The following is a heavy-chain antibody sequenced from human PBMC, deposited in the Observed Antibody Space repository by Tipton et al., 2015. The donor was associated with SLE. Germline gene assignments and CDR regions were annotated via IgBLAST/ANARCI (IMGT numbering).Heavy chain of an antibody. J-gene: IGHJ4*02. D-gene: IGHD5-18*01. CDR1: GYTFTSYG. Sequence: QSGPEVKKPGASVKVSCKASGYTFTSYGISWVRQAPGQGLEWMGWISAYNGNTNYAQKLQGRVTMTTDTSTSTAYMELSSLRSDDPAVYYCARVALSGYSYGLYYFDYWGQGTLVTVSS. V-gene: IGHV1-18*01. CDR2: ISAYNGNT. CDR3: ARVALSGYSYGLYYFDY.